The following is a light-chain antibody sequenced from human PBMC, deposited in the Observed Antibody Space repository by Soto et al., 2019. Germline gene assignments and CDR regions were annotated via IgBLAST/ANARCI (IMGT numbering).Light chain of an antibody. J-gene: IGKJ1*01. Sequence: EIVLTQSPGTLSLSQGERATLSCRASQSISSSHLAWYQQKPGQAPRLLIYGASNRATGIPDRFSGSGSGTDFTLTISRLEPEDFAVYYCQQYGTSPRTFGQGTEVEIK. CDR1: QSISSSH. CDR2: GAS. V-gene: IGKV3-20*01. CDR3: QQYGTSPRT.